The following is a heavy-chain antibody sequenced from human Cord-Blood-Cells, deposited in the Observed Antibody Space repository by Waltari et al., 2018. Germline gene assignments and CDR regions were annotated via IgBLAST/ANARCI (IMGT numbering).Heavy chain of an antibody. CDR3: ARARDYDSSGFDY. J-gene: IGHJ4*02. CDR1: GYTFTGYY. D-gene: IGHD3-22*01. Sequence: QVQLVQSGAEVKKPGASVKVSCKASGYTFTGYYMHWVRQAPGQGLEWMGWINPNSGGTNYAQKFQGWVTMTRDTSISTAYMELSRLRADDTAVYYCARARDYDSSGFDYWGQGTLVTVSS. V-gene: IGHV1-2*04. CDR2: INPNSGGT.